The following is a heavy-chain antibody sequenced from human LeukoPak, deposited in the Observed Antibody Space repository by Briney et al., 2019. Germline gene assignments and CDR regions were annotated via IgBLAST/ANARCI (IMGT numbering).Heavy chain of an antibody. V-gene: IGHV3-7*01. CDR1: GFTFSSYW. CDR2: IKQDGSEK. D-gene: IGHD3-22*01. CDR3: ARDSYYDPI. Sequence: PGGSLRLSCAASGFTFSSYWMSWVRQAPGKGLEWVANIKQDGSEKHYVDSVKGRFTISRDNAKNTLYLQMDSLRAEDTAVYYCARDSYYDPIWGQGTLVTVSS. J-gene: IGHJ4*02.